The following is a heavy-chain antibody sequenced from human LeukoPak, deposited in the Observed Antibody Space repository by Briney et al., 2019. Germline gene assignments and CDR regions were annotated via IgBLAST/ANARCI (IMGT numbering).Heavy chain of an antibody. CDR2: INHSGST. D-gene: IGHD3-10*01. CDR3: ARSAQVRYGMDV. J-gene: IGHJ6*04. CDR1: GGCFNGYY. Sequence: SETLSLTCAVYGGCFNGYYWSWIRQPPGKGREWIGEINHSGSTNYNPALKSRVTISVDTSKHQFSLKLSSVTAADTAVYYCARSAQVRYGMDVRGKGSTVTVSS. V-gene: IGHV4-34*01.